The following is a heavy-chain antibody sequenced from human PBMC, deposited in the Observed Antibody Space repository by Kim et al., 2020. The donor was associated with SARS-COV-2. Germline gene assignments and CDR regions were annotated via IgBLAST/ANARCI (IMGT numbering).Heavy chain of an antibody. Sequence: KGRFTISRDNSKNTLYLQMNSLRAEDTAVYYCARSSSSSPWAKYYYGMDVWGQGTTVTVSS. D-gene: IGHD6-6*01. CDR3: ARSSSSSPWAKYYYGMDV. V-gene: IGHV3-66*01. J-gene: IGHJ6*02.